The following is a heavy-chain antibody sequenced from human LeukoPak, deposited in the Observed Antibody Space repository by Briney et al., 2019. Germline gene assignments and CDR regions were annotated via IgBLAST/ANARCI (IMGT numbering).Heavy chain of an antibody. J-gene: IGHJ6*02. CDR3: ARASSGYDYRYYYGMDV. V-gene: IGHV1-18*01. CDR1: GYTFTNYG. D-gene: IGHD5-12*01. CDR2: ISANTGNT. Sequence: ASVKVSCKPSGYTFTNYGITWVRQAPGQGPEWMGWISANTGNTKYVQKFQGRVSMTTDTSTSTAFMELRSLTSDDTAVYYCARASSGYDYRYYYGMDVWVQGTTVTVS.